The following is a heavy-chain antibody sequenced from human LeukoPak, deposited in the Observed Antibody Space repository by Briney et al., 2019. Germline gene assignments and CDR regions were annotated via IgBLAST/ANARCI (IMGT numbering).Heavy chain of an antibody. J-gene: IGHJ3*02. Sequence: GGSLRLSCAASGFTFSSYWMHWVRQAPGKGLVWVSRINSDGSSTSYADSVKGRFTISRDNSKNTLYLQMNSLRAEDTAVYYCAKFGGGYDSDDAFDIWGQGTMVTVSS. CDR3: AKFGGGYDSDDAFDI. CDR1: GFTFSSYW. D-gene: IGHD5-12*01. V-gene: IGHV3-74*01. CDR2: INSDGSST.